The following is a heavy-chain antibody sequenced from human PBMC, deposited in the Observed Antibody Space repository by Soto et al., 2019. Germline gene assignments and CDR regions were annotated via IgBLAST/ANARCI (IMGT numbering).Heavy chain of an antibody. J-gene: IGHJ4*02. D-gene: IGHD2-21*01. CDR3: AREVLIDLNYFDY. CDR1: GYTFTNYH. V-gene: IGHV1-46*01. Sequence: QVQLVQSGTEVKKLGASVKVPCKASGYTFTNYHIHWVRQAPEDGLEWMGRINPSGGTTIYAQKFHGRVTMTRDTSTSTVYMELSSLRSEDTAVYYCAREVLIDLNYFDYWGQGALVTVSS. CDR2: INPSGGTT.